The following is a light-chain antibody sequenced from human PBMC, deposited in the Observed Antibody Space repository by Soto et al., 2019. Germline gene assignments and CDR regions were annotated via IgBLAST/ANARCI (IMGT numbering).Light chain of an antibody. CDR3: QHYNNLPPYT. J-gene: IGKJ2*01. CDR2: GAS. CDR1: QSVSSN. Sequence: EVVMTPSPATLSVSPGERATLSRRASQSVSSNLVWYQQKPGQAPRLLIYGASTRATGIPARFSGSGSGTEFTLTISSLQSEDFAVYYCQHYNNLPPYTLGQGTKLEIK. V-gene: IGKV3-15*01.